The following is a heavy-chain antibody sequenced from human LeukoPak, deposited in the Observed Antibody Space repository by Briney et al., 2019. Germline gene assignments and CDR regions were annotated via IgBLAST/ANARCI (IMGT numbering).Heavy chain of an antibody. Sequence: GGSLRLSCAASGFTFSGSAMHWVRQASGKGLEWVSSISSSSSYIYYADSVKGRFTISRDNAKNSLYLQMNSLRAEDTAVYYCARECGGSCLDYWGQGTLVTVSS. CDR1: GFTFSGSA. CDR2: ISSSSSYI. J-gene: IGHJ4*02. CDR3: ARECGGSCLDY. D-gene: IGHD2-15*01. V-gene: IGHV3-21*01.